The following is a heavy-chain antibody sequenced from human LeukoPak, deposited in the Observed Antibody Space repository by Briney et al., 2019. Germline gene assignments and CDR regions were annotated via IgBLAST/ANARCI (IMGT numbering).Heavy chain of an antibody. Sequence: SPSETLSLTCTVSGGSISSYYGSWIRQPPGKGLEWIGYIYYSGSTNYNPSLKSRVTISVDTSKNQFSLKLSSVTAADTAVYYCARDSSSWPFDYWGQGTLVTVSS. CDR1: GGSISSYY. J-gene: IGHJ4*02. CDR3: ARDSSSWPFDY. V-gene: IGHV4-59*01. CDR2: IYYSGST. D-gene: IGHD6-13*01.